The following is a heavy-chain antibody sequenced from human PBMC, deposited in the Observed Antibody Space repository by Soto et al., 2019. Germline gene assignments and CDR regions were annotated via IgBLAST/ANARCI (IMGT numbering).Heavy chain of an antibody. V-gene: IGHV3-23*01. J-gene: IGHJ4*02. CDR2: ISSSGLGT. Sequence: EVQLLESGGTLVQPGGSLRLSCAASGFTFSTSAMTWVRQAPGKGLEWVSSISSSGLGTYYTDPVKGRFTISRDNSKNTLYLQMNSLRDEDTAVYHCAKLIEGGGSGHWGQGTLVTVSS. CDR3: AKLIEGGGSGH. CDR1: GFTFSTSA. D-gene: IGHD2-15*01.